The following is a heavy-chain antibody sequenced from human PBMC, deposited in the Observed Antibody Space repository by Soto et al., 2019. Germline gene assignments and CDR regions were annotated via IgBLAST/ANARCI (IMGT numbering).Heavy chain of an antibody. CDR3: GRQRQVRYDYIWGSYRFGYMDV. J-gene: IGHJ6*03. CDR2: IYYSGST. V-gene: IGHV4-59*01. D-gene: IGHD3-16*02. Sequence: SETLSLTCTVSGGSISSYYWSWIRQPPGKGLEWIGYIYYSGSTNYNPSLKSRVTISVDTSKNQFSLKLSSVTAADTAVYYCGRQRQVRYDYIWGSYRFGYMDVWGKGTTVTVSS. CDR1: GGSISSYY.